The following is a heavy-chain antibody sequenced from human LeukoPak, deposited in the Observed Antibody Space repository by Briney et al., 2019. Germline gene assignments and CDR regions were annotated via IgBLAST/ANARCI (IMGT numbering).Heavy chain of an antibody. V-gene: IGHV3-21*01. J-gene: IGHJ4*02. CDR3: ARGIAAAGTLTSDY. Sequence: GGSLRLSCAASGFTFSSYSMNWVRQAPGKGLEWVSSISSSSSYIYYADSVKGRFTISRDNAKNSLYLQMNSLRAEDTAVYYCARGIAAAGTLTSDYWGQGTLVTVSS. D-gene: IGHD6-13*01. CDR2: ISSSSSYI. CDR1: GFTFSSYS.